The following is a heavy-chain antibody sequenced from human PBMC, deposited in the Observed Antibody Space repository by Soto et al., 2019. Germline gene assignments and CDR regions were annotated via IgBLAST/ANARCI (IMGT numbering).Heavy chain of an antibody. CDR1: GHTFTSYG. V-gene: IGHV1-18*04. D-gene: IGHD3-22*01. CDR3: WRNDGDASTNF. CDR2: IASHDGST. J-gene: IGHJ4*02. Sequence: QVQLIQSAPEVKRPGASVRVSCRASGHTFTSYGLNWVRRAPGQGLEWMGRIASHDGSTVSAQSFQGRLTLTRDTFTNTAYLELGARTSDDTGLYFCWRNDGDASTNFGGQGTLVTVSS.